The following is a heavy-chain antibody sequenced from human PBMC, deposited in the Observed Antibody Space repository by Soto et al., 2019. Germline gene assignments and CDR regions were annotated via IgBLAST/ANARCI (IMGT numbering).Heavy chain of an antibody. D-gene: IGHD3-10*01. Sequence: SVKVSCKASGGTFSSYAISWVRQAPGQGLEWMGGIIPIFGTANYAQKFQGRVTITADESTSTAYMELSSLRSEDTAVYYCATLREITMVRGVLDYWGQGTLVTVS. CDR3: ATLREITMVRGVLDY. V-gene: IGHV1-69*13. CDR1: GGTFSSYA. CDR2: IIPIFGTA. J-gene: IGHJ4*02.